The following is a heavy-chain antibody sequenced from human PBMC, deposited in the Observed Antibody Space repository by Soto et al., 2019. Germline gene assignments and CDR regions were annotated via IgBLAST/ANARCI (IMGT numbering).Heavy chain of an antibody. CDR3: AKGGPFTGGFDP. CDR1: GRTLRSYA. V-gene: IGHV3-23*01. Sequence: EGQLLQSGGDLVQPGGSLRLSCAGSGRTLRSYAMTWIRQTPEKGLEWVSTITGRSAVPSYADSVNGRFTVSRDNSKNTLYLQMNSLRPDDTAIYYCAKGGPFTGGFDPWGQGTLVTVSA. D-gene: IGHD3-16*01. CDR2: ITGRSAVP. J-gene: IGHJ5*02.